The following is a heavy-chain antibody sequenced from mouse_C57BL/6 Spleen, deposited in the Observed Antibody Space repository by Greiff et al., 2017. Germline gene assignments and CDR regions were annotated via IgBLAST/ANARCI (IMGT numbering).Heavy chain of an antibody. J-gene: IGHJ3*01. CDR3: ARKDYDYDLAWLAY. Sequence: VQLQQSGAELARPGASVKMSCKASGYTFTRYTMHWVKQRPGQGLEWIGYINPSSGYTKYNQKFKDKATLTADKSSSTAYMQLSSLTSEDSAVYYCARKDYDYDLAWLAYWGQGTLVTVSA. D-gene: IGHD2-4*01. CDR2: INPSSGYT. V-gene: IGHV1-4*01. CDR1: GYTFTRYT.